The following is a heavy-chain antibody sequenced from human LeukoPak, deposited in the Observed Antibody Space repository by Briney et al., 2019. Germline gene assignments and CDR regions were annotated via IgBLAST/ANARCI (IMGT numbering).Heavy chain of an antibody. Sequence: PSETLSLTCTVSAGSMNSYYWSWLRQPPGEGPEWIGYTTYSGGTSYNPSLKSRVTISVDTSKNHFSLKLSSVTAADTAVYYCARGAGWWSHWGQGTLVTVSS. CDR3: ARGAGWWSH. V-gene: IGHV4-59*01. CDR2: TTYSGGT. D-gene: IGHD6-19*01. CDR1: AGSMNSYY. J-gene: IGHJ4*02.